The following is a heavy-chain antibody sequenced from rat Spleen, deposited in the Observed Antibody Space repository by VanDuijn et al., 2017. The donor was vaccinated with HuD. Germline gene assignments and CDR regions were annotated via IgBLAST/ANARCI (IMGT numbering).Heavy chain of an antibody. Sequence: QVQLKESGPGLVQPSQTLSLTCSVSGLSLPRNSVSWIRQPPGKGLEWMGVIWSSGGTDYNSAIKSRLSISRDTSKSQVFLKMNSLQTEDTAMYFCARPHSYYGYKSYYFDYWGQGVMVTVSS. CDR2: IWSSGGT. J-gene: IGHJ2*01. V-gene: IGHV2-47*01. CDR3: ARPHSYYGYKSYYFDY. D-gene: IGHD1-7*01. CDR1: GLSLPRNS.